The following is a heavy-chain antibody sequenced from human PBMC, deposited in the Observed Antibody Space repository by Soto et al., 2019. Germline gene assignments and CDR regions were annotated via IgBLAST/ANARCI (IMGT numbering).Heavy chain of an antibody. J-gene: IGHJ6*02. CDR1: GGTFSSYA. D-gene: IGHD1-7*01. CDR3: ARGQTITGTTIHYYYGMDV. Sequence: VASVKASCKASGGTFSSYAISWVRQAPGQGLEWMGGIIPIFGTANYAQKFQGRVTITADESTSTAYMELSSLRSEDTAVYYCARGQTITGTTIHYYYGMDVWGQGTTVTVSS. CDR2: IIPIFGTA. V-gene: IGHV1-69*13.